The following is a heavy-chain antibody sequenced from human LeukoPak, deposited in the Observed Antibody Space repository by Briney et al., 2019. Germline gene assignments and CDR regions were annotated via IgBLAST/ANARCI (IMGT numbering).Heavy chain of an antibody. V-gene: IGHV4-31*03. CDR1: GGSISSGGYY. Sequence: SETLSLTCTVSGGSISSGGYYWSWIRQHPGKGLEWIGYIYYSGSTYYNPSLKNRVTIPVDTSKNQFSLKLSSVTAADTAVYYCARGGSYSNYVGYWGQGTLVTVSS. CDR2: IYYSGST. D-gene: IGHD1-26*01. CDR3: ARGGSYSNYVGY. J-gene: IGHJ4*02.